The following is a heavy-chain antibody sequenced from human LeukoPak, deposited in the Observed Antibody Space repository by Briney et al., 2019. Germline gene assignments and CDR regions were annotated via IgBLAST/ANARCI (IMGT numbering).Heavy chain of an antibody. J-gene: IGHJ6*02. Sequence: GGSLRLSCAASGFTFSSYAMHWVRQAPGKGLEWVAVISYDGSNKYYADSVKGRFTISRDNSKNTLYLQMNSLRAEDTAVYYCARDAGIHVGMDVWGQGTTVTVSS. V-gene: IGHV3-30-3*01. CDR1: GFTFSSYA. CDR2: ISYDGSNK. D-gene: IGHD5-18*01. CDR3: ARDAGIHVGMDV.